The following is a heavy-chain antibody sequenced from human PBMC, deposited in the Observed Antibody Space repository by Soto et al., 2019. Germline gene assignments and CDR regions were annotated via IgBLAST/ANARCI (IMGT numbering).Heavy chain of an antibody. J-gene: IGHJ5*02. CDR2: IYYSGST. CDR1: GGSFSSSSYY. Sequence: SQTLSFTCTVSGGSFSSSSYYWGWIRQPPGKGLEWIGSIYYSGSTYYNPSLKSRVTISVDTSKNQFSLKLSSVTAADTAVYYCATPAAFINWFDPWGQGTLVTVSS. V-gene: IGHV4-39*01. CDR3: ATPAAFINWFDP. D-gene: IGHD2-2*01.